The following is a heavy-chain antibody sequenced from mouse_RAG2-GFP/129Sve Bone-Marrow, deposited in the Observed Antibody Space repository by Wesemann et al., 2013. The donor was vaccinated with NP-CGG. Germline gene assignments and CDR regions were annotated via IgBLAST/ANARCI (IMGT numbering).Heavy chain of an antibody. CDR1: GYTFTSYV. J-gene: IGHJ2*01. V-gene: IGHV1-14*01. CDR2: INPYNDGT. Sequence: EVQLQESGPELVKPGASVKMSCKASGYTFTSYVMHWVKQKPGQGLEWIGYINPYNDGTKYNEKFKGKALPLDKSSSTAYMELSSLTSEDSAVYYCARWDDGYSLFDYWGQGTTLTVSS. CDR3: ARWDDGYSLFDY. D-gene: IGHD2-3*01.